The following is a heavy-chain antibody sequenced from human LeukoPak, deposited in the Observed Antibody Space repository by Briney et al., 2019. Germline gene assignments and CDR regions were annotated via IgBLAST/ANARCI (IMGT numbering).Heavy chain of an antibody. CDR1: GFTFSSYG. Sequence: PGRSLRLSCAASGFTFSSYGMHWVRQAPGKGLEWVAVIWYDGSNKYYADSVMGRFTISRDNSKNTLYLQMNSLRAEDTAVYYCAGNMVRGVTFYGMDVWGQGTTVTVSS. V-gene: IGHV3-33*01. D-gene: IGHD3-10*01. J-gene: IGHJ6*02. CDR3: AGNMVRGVTFYGMDV. CDR2: IWYDGSNK.